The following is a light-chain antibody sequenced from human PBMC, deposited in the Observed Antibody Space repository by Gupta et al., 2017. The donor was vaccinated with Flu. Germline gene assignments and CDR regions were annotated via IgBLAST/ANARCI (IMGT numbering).Light chain of an antibody. Sequence: ASSWQSGVPSRFSGSGSGTDFTLTISSRQPEECASYFCQQSDSTPLLTFGPGTKVDIK. J-gene: IGKJ3*01. CDR3: QQSDSTPLLT. CDR2: AS. V-gene: IGKV1-39*01.